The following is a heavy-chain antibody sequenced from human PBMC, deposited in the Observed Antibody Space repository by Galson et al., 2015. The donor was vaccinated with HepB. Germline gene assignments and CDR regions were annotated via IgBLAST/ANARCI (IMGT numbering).Heavy chain of an antibody. CDR1: GFTFSSYS. J-gene: IGHJ5*02. D-gene: IGHD2-15*01. V-gene: IGHV3-21*04. CDR3: ARDKGYCSGGSCYSGYNWFDP. CDR2: ISSSSSYI. Sequence: SLRLSCAASGFTFSSYSMNWVRQAPGKGLEWVSSISSSSSYIYYADSVKGRFTISRDNAKNSLYLQMNSLRAEDTAVYYCARDKGYCSGGSCYSGYNWFDPWGQGTLVTVSS.